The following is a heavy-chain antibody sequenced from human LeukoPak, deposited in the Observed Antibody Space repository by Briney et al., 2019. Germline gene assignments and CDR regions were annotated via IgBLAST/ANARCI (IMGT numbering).Heavy chain of an antibody. CDR3: ARGLQQLWHENWFDP. CDR1: RYTFTSYD. Sequence: ASVKVSCKASRYTFTSYDINWVREAAGQGLEWMGWMNPNTGRTGFAQKLQGRLTMTRDTSISTAYMELSSLRSEDTAVYYCARGLQQLWHENWFDPWGQGTLVTVSS. V-gene: IGHV1-8*01. D-gene: IGHD5-18*01. CDR2: MNPNTGRT. J-gene: IGHJ5*02.